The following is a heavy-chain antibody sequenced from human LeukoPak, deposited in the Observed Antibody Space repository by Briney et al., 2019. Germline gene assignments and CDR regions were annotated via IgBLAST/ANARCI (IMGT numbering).Heavy chain of an antibody. Sequence: PGGSLRLSCAASGFTFSSYAMSWVRQAPGKGLEWVSGIGGSGDSTYYADSGKGRFTISRDNSENTLYLQMNSLRAEDTAVYYCAKGPALSFPHPYNWFDPWGQGTLVTVSS. J-gene: IGHJ5*02. V-gene: IGHV3-23*01. CDR1: GFTFSSYA. D-gene: IGHD1-26*01. CDR2: IGGSGDST. CDR3: AKGPALSFPHPYNWFDP.